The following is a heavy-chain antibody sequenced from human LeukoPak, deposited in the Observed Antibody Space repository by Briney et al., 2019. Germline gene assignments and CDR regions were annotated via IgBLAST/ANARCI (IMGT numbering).Heavy chain of an antibody. Sequence: PGGSLRLSCAASGFTFSSYAMRWVRQAPGKGLEWGSVIYIDGSKYYTDSVKGRVTISRDKSKNPLYLQMTSLTAEDTAVYYCARVLGYGSGSYYNSGYWGQGTLVTVSS. D-gene: IGHD3-10*01. J-gene: IGHJ4*02. CDR2: IYIDGSK. CDR1: GFTFSSYA. V-gene: IGHV3-66*02. CDR3: ARVLGYGSGSYYNSGY.